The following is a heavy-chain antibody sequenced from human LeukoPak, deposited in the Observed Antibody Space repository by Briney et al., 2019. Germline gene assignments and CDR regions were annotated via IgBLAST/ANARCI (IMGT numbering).Heavy chain of an antibody. CDR3: ARGAFDI. V-gene: IGHV4-39*07. J-gene: IGHJ3*02. CDR1: GGSISSSSYY. CDR2: IYYSGST. Sequence: PSETQSLTCTVSGGSISSSSYYWGWIRQPPGKGLEWIGSIYYSGSTYYNPSLKSRVTISVDTSKNQFSLKLSSVTAADTAVYYCARGAFDIWGQGTMVTVSS.